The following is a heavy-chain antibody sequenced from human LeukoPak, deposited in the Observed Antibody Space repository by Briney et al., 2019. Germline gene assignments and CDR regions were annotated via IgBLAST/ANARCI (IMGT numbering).Heavy chain of an antibody. CDR2: IKEDGSEK. CDR3: VRISYSSVALYYFEY. CDR1: GFTFSTYW. D-gene: IGHD6-25*01. Sequence: PGGSLRLSCAASGFTFSTYWMSWFREAPGKGLEWVANIKEDGSEKYYVDSVKGRFTISRDNAKNSLYLQMNSLRAEDTAVYYCVRISYSSVALYYFEYWGQGTLVTVSS. J-gene: IGHJ4*02. V-gene: IGHV3-7*02.